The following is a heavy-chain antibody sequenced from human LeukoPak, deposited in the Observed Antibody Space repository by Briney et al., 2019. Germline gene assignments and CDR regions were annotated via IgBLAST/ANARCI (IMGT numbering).Heavy chain of an antibody. D-gene: IGHD2-2*01. V-gene: IGHV1-69*06. CDR3: ARVAMRYSRYNWFDP. Sequence: SVKVSCRASGYTFTGYYMHWVRQAPGQGLEWMGGIIPIFGTANYAQKFQGRVTITADKSTSTAYMELSSLRSEDTAVYYCARVAMRYSRYNWFDPWGQGTLVTVSS. CDR1: GYTFTGYY. CDR2: IIPIFGTA. J-gene: IGHJ5*02.